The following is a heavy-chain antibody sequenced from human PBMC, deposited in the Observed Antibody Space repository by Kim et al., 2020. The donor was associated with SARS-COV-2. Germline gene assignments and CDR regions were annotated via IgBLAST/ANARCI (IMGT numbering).Heavy chain of an antibody. D-gene: IGHD2-15*01. CDR3: ARGIGYYYYGMDV. J-gene: IGHJ6*02. V-gene: IGHV1-46*01. Sequence: YAQKVQGRVTMTRDTSTSTVYMELSSLRSEDTAVYYCARGIGYYYYGMDVWGQGTTVTVSS.